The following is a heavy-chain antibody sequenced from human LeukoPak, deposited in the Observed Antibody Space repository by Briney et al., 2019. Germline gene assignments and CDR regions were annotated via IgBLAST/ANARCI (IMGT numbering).Heavy chain of an antibody. D-gene: IGHD3-10*01. Sequence: PGGSLRLSCAASGFTFSSYWMSWVRQAPGKGLEWVANIKQDGSEKYYVDSVKGRFTISRDNAKNSLYLQMNSLRAEDTAVYYCTTLDTGITMVRGVIAYGMDVWGQGTTVTVSS. J-gene: IGHJ6*02. CDR1: GFTFSSYW. CDR3: TTLDTGITMVRGVIAYGMDV. V-gene: IGHV3-7*05. CDR2: IKQDGSEK.